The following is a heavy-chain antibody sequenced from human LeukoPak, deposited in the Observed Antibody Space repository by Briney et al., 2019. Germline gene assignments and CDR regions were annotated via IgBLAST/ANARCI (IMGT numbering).Heavy chain of an antibody. J-gene: IGHJ4*02. CDR1: GGSLSSYY. Sequence: PSETLSLTCTVSGGSLSSYYWSWIRQPPGKGLEWIGYIYYSGSAIYNPSLKSRVTISVDTSKSQFSLNLSSVTAADTAVYYCARLGYSSSWYVFDYWGQGTLVTVSS. CDR2: IYYSGSA. CDR3: ARLGYSSSWYVFDY. V-gene: IGHV4-59*01. D-gene: IGHD6-13*01.